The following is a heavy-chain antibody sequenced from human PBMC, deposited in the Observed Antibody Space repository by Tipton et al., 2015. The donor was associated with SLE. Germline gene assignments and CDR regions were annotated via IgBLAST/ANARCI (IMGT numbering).Heavy chain of an antibody. CDR1: RFTFSSYA. CDR2: ISGSGGST. D-gene: IGHD3-10*01. CDR3: AKEGYYGSGTRDAFDI. J-gene: IGHJ3*02. Sequence: SLRLSCAASRFTFSSYAMSWVRQAPGKGLEWVSAISGSGGSTYYADSVKGRFTISRDNSKNTLYLQMNSLRAEDTAVYYCAKEGYYGSGTRDAFDIWGQGTRVTVSS. V-gene: IGHV3-23*01.